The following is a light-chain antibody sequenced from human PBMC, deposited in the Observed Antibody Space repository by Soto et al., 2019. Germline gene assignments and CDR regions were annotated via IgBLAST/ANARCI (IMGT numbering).Light chain of an antibody. V-gene: IGKV3-20*01. CDR3: QQYGSSPWT. CDR2: LAS. Sequence: EIVLTQSPGTLSLSPGERATLSCRASQSVTNNYLAWYQQKTGQTPRLIVYLASSRAPGIPDRFSGSGSGTHFTLTIRRVEPEDFAVYYCQQYGSSPWTFGQGTKVESK. J-gene: IGKJ1*01. CDR1: QSVTNNY.